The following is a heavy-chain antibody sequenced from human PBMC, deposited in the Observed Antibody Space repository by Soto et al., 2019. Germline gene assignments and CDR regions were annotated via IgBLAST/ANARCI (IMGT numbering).Heavy chain of an antibody. CDR1: GGTFSSYA. Sequence: QVQLVQSGAEVKKPGSSVKVSCKASGGTFSSYAISWVRQAPGQGLEWMGGIIPIFGTANYAQKFQGRVTITADESTSTAYMEVSSLRSEDTAVYYCASPYCGGDCYSVNYYYYGMDVWGQGTTVTVSS. D-gene: IGHD2-21*02. CDR2: IIPIFGTA. J-gene: IGHJ6*02. CDR3: ASPYCGGDCYSVNYYYYGMDV. V-gene: IGHV1-69*12.